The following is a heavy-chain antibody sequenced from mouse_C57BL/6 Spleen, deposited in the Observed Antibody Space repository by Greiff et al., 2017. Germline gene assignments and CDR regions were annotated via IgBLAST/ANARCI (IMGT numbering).Heavy chain of an antibody. Sequence: VQLQQSGAELVMPGASVKLSCKASGYTFTSYGMHWVKQRPGQGLEWIGEIDPSDSYTNYNQKFKGKATLTADKSSSTAYMQLRSLTSEDSAVYYCASGDYYGSSCAMDYWGQGTSVTVSS. CDR1: GYTFTSYG. CDR3: ASGDYYGSSCAMDY. D-gene: IGHD1-1*01. CDR2: IDPSDSYT. J-gene: IGHJ4*01. V-gene: IGHV1-69*01.